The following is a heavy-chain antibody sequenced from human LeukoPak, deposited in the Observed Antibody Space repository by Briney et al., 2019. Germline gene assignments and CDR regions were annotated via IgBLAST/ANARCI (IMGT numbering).Heavy chain of an antibody. Sequence: GGSLRLSCAASGFTFTNPAMGWVRQAPGKGLEWVSVVSGTGDLIYYGDSVKGRFTISRDNSKNTLYLHMSSLRAEDTAFYYCAKTRGGNPRYYFDYWGHGTLVTVSS. CDR2: VSGTGDLI. J-gene: IGHJ4*01. CDR3: AKTRGGNPRYYFDY. V-gene: IGHV3-23*01. D-gene: IGHD4-23*01. CDR1: GFTFTNPA.